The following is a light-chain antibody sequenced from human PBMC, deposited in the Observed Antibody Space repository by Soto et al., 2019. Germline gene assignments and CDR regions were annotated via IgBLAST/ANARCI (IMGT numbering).Light chain of an antibody. Sequence: QPVLTQASSASASLGSSVKLTCTLSSGHSSYIIAWHQQQPGKAPRYLINLEGSGSFNRGSGVPDRFSGSSSGADRYLTISTLQFEDEADYYCETWDGNTRVFGGGTKLTVL. J-gene: IGLJ3*02. CDR3: ETWDGNTRV. V-gene: IGLV4-60*02. CDR2: LEGSGSF. CDR1: SGHSSYI.